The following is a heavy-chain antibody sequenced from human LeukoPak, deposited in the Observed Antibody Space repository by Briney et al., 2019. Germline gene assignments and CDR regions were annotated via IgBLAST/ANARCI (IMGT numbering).Heavy chain of an antibody. CDR2: ISSSSSTI. Sequence: GGSLRLSCAASGFTFSSYSMNWVRQAPGKGLEWVSYISSSSSTIYYADSVKGRFTISRDNAKNSLYLQMNSLRAEDTAVYYCARDAPYSSGWHGERDYWGQGTLVTVSS. V-gene: IGHV3-48*01. CDR3: ARDAPYSSGWHGERDY. J-gene: IGHJ4*02. CDR1: GFTFSSYS. D-gene: IGHD6-19*01.